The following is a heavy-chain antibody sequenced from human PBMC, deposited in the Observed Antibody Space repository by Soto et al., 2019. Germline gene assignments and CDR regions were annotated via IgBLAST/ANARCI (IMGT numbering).Heavy chain of an antibody. J-gene: IGHJ4*02. V-gene: IGHV1-69*13. CDR2: IIPIFGTA. CDR3: ARDLGYCGGDCFFPYY. D-gene: IGHD2-21*02. CDR1: GGTFSSYA. Sequence: GASVKVSCKASGGTFSSYAISWVRQAPGQGLEWMGGIIPIFGTANYAQKFQGRVTITADESTSTAYMELSSLRSEDTAVYYCARDLGYCGGDCFFPYYWGQGTLVTVSS.